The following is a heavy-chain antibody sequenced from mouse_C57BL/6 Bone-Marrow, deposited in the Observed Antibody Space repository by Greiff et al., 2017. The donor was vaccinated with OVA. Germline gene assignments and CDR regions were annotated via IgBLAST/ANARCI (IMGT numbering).Heavy chain of an antibody. Sequence: EVKLQESGPGLVKPSQSLSLTCSVTGYSITSGYYWNWIRQFPGNKLEWMGYISYDGSNNYNPSLKNRISITRDTSKNQFFLKLNSVTTEDTATYYCARGLYDFYAMDYWGQGTSVTVSS. CDR2: ISYDGSN. CDR3: ARGLYDFYAMDY. J-gene: IGHJ4*01. D-gene: IGHD1-2*01. CDR1: GYSITSGYY. V-gene: IGHV3-6*01.